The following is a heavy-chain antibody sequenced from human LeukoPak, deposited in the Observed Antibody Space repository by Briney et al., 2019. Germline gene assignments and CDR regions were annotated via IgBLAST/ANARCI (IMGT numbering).Heavy chain of an antibody. V-gene: IGHV3-21*01. J-gene: IGHJ3*01. CDR3: ARDPDSYGSLDDNAYYV. CDR1: GFTFSDYG. Sequence: GGSLRLSCAASGFTFSDYGLNWVRQAPGKGLEWVSSISSSSSYIYYADSVKGRFTISRDNAKNSLYLQMNSLRAEDTAVYYCARDPDSYGSLDDNAYYVWGQGTMVTVSS. CDR2: ISSSSSYI. D-gene: IGHD5-18*01.